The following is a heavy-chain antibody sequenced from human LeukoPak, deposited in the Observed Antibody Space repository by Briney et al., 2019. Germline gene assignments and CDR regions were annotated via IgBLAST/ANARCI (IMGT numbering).Heavy chain of an antibody. Sequence: GASVKISCKASGGTFSSYAISWVRQAPGQGLEWMGRIIPILGIANYAQKFQGRVTITADKSTSTAYMELSSLRSEDTAVYYCARDSTEYSSGWYGFDYWGQGTLVTVSS. D-gene: IGHD6-19*01. CDR3: ARDSTEYSSGWYGFDY. CDR2: IIPILGIA. CDR1: GGTFSSYA. V-gene: IGHV1-69*04. J-gene: IGHJ4*02.